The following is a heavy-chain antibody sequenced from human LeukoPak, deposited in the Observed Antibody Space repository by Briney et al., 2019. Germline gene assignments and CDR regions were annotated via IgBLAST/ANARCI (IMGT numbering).Heavy chain of an antibody. V-gene: IGHV3-74*03. CDR2: IKSDGSSI. Sequence: PGGSLRLACAASGFTFSTYWMHWVRQAPGKGLVWVSRIKSDGSSIMYADSVRGRFTISRDNAKNTLYLQMNSLRAEDTAVYYCAKDLDYGGRSNFDHWGQGTLATASS. CDR1: GFTFSTYW. CDR3: AKDLDYGGRSNFDH. J-gene: IGHJ4*02. D-gene: IGHD4-23*01.